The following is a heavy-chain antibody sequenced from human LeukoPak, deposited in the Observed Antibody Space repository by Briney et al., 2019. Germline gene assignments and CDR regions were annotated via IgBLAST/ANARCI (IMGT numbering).Heavy chain of an antibody. J-gene: IGHJ2*01. D-gene: IGHD2-15*01. CDR2: ISPSGGST. Sequence: ASVKVSCKAFGYTFTSNYMHWVRQAPGQGPEWMGVISPSGGSTTYAQKFQGRVTLTRDMSTSTDYLELSSLRAEDTAVYYCARDQEGRSCSGGTCYLGWSFDLWGRGTLVTVSS. CDR3: ARDQEGRSCSGGTCYLGWSFDL. V-gene: IGHV1-46*01. CDR1: GYTFTSNY.